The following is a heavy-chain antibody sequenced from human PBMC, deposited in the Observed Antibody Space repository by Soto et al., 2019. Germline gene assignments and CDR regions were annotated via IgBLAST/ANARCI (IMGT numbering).Heavy chain of an antibody. CDR2: IKQDGSEK. CDR3: ARDPMVRGVGPHYFDY. V-gene: IGHV3-7*03. J-gene: IGHJ4*02. Sequence: QPGGSLRLSCAASGFTFSSYWMSWVRQAPGKGLEWVANIKQDGSEKYYVDSVKGRFTISRDNAKNSLYLQMNSLRAEDTAVYYCARDPMVRGVGPHYFDYWGQGTLVTVSS. D-gene: IGHD3-10*01. CDR1: GFTFSSYW.